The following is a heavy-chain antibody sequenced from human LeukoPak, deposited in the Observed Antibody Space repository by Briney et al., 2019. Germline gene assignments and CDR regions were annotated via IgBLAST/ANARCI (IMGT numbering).Heavy chain of an antibody. CDR1: GFTFSSYG. V-gene: IGHV3-23*01. CDR2: INGSGGST. CDR3: AKDSSSAVATIAAW. Sequence: GGSLRLSCAASGFTFSSYGMSWVRQAPGKGLEWVSAINGSGGSTYYADSVKGRFTISRDNSKNTLYLQMNSLRAEDTAVYYCAKDSSSAVATIAAWWGQGTLVTVSS. D-gene: IGHD5-12*01. J-gene: IGHJ4*02.